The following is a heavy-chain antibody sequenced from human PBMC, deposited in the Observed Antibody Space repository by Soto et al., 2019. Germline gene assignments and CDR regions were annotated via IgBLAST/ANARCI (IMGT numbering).Heavy chain of an antibody. CDR2: IDPSDSYT. CDR1: GYSFTSYW. J-gene: IGHJ6*02. D-gene: IGHD3-22*01. Sequence: PGESLEISCKGSGYSFTSYWISWVRQMPGKGLEWMGRIDPSDSYTNYSPSFQGHVTISADKSISTAYLQWSSLKASDTAMYYCARHGGIDSSGYYNYYYYGMDVWGQGTTVTVS. CDR3: ARHGGIDSSGYYNYYYYGMDV. V-gene: IGHV5-10-1*01.